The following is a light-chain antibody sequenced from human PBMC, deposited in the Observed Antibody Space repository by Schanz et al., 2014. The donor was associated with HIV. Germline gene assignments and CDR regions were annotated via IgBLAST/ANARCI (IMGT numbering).Light chain of an antibody. CDR2: DVS. V-gene: IGLV2-14*03. J-gene: IGLJ2*01. CDR1: SSDIGAYNY. CDR3: CSYGGSSVV. Sequence: QSALAQPASVSGSPGQSISISCTGTSSDIGAYNYVSWYQQHPDKAPKLLIFDVSNRPSDISHRFSGSKSGVTASLTISGLQSEDESKYYCCSYGGSSVVFGGGTKVTV.